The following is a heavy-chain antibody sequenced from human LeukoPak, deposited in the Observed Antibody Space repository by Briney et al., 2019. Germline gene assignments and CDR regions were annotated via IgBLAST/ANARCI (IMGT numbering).Heavy chain of an antibody. J-gene: IGHJ4*02. D-gene: IGHD6-19*01. V-gene: IGHV3-21*01. CDR3: ARDARRDYSSGWCQGSIFDY. Sequence: SGGSLRLSCEASGFTFSSYTMNWVRQAPGEGLEWVSSITSSSSSIYYADSVKGRITISRDNARNSLYLQMNSLRAEDSAVYYCARDARRDYSSGWCQGSIFDYWGQGTLVTVSS. CDR2: ITSSSSSI. CDR1: GFTFSSYT.